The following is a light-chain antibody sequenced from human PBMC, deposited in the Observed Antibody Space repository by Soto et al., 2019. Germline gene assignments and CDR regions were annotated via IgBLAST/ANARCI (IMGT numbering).Light chain of an antibody. CDR3: LSYDRSLTGGI. CDR1: RSNVGADFG. V-gene: IGLV1-40*01. Sequence: QSVLTQPPSVSGAPGQRVTISCAGSRSNVGADFGVHWYQHLPGTAPKLLVYANTFRPSGVPDRFSGSKSGTSASLAITGLQAEDEADYYCLSYDRSLTGGIFGGGTKLTVL. J-gene: IGLJ2*01. CDR2: ANT.